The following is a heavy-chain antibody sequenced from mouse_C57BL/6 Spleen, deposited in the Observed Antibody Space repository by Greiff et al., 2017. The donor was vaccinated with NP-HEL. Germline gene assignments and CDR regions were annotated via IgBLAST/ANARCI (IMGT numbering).Heavy chain of an antibody. CDR2: IWSGGST. CDR3: ARNGLRWYFDY. J-gene: IGHJ2*01. CDR1: GFSLTSYG. D-gene: IGHD1-1*01. Sequence: QVQLKESGPGLVQPSQSLSITCTVSGFSLTSYGVHWVRQSPGKGLEWLGVIWSGGSTDYNAAFISRLSISKDNSKSQVFFKMNSLQADDTAIYYCARNGLRWYFDYWGQGTTLTVSS. V-gene: IGHV2-2*01.